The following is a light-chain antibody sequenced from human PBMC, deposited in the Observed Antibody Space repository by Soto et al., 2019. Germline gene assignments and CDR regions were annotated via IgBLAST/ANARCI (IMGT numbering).Light chain of an antibody. Sequence: DNKMTQSPSTLSASVGDRVTITCRASQGIDDWLAWYQQKPGKAPKLLIYRASNLETGVPSRLSGSGFGTEFTLTISSLQPDDFATYYCQEYNSYFGGGTKVEIK. J-gene: IGKJ4*01. CDR3: QEYNSY. CDR2: RAS. CDR1: QGIDDW. V-gene: IGKV1-5*03.